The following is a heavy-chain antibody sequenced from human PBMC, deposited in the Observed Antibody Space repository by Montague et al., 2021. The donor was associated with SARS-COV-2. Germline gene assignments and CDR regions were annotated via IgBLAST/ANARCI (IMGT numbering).Heavy chain of an antibody. CDR2: INHSGST. CDR3: ARGTSTINMIVVVITGIGYYFDY. CDR1: GGSFNDYQ. V-gene: IGHV4-34*01. D-gene: IGHD3-22*01. Sequence: SETLSLTCAVYGGSFNDYQWSWIRQPPGKGLERVGEINHSGSTNYYPSLKSRVTISVDTSKNQFSLKLSSVNAADTAVYYCARGTSTINMIVVVITGIGYYFDYWGQGARVTVTS. J-gene: IGHJ4*02.